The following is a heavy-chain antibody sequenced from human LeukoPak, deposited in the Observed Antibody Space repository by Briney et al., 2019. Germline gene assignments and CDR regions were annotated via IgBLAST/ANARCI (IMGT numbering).Heavy chain of an antibody. J-gene: IGHJ4*02. CDR1: GFTFSSYA. V-gene: IGHV3-23*01. D-gene: IGHD6-13*01. CDR3: ARDSSGSSWYRGGVSGVGLFDY. Sequence: GGSLRLSCAASGFTFSSYAMSWVRQAPGKGLEWVSAISGSGGSTYYADSVKGRFTISRDNSKNTLYLQMNSLRAEDTAVYYCARDSSGSSWYRGGVSGVGLFDYWGQGTLVTVSS. CDR2: ISGSGGST.